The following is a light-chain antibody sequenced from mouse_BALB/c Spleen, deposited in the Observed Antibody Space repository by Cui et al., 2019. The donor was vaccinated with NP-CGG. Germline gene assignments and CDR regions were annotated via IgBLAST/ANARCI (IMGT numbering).Light chain of an antibody. CDR2: GTN. J-gene: IGLJ1*01. CDR1: PGPVTTNNY. CDR3: ALWYSNHWV. Sequence: QAVVTQESALTTSPGETVTLTCRSSPGPVTTNNYANWVQEKPDHLFTGLIGGTNNRAPGVPARFSGSLIGDKVALTITGAQTEDEAIYFCALWYSNHWVFGGGTKLTVL. V-gene: IGLV1*01.